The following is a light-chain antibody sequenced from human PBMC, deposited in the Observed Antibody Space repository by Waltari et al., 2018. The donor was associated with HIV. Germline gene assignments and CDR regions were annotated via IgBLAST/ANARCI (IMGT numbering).Light chain of an antibody. CDR1: QSISSW. J-gene: IGKJ2*01. CDR2: KAS. CDR3: QQYNSYSYT. Sequence: DIQMTQSTSTLSASVGDRVTITCRASQSISSWLAWYQQKPGKAPKLLIYKASSLESWVPSRFSGSGSGTEFTLTISSLQPDDFATYYYQQYNSYSYTFGQGTKLEIK. V-gene: IGKV1-5*03.